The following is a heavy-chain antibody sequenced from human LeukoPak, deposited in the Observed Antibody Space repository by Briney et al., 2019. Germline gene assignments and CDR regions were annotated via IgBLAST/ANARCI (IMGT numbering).Heavy chain of an antibody. CDR1: GFTFSSYA. CDR2: ISGSGDYT. CDR3: AKDRGNYYNAPRFDP. V-gene: IGHV3-23*01. D-gene: IGHD3-10*01. Sequence: GGSLRLSCAASGFTFSSYAMSWVRQAPGNGLEWVSVISGSGDYTDHADSVKGRFTISRDNSKNTVYLQMNSLRAEDTAVYSCAKDRGNYYNAPRFDPWGQGTLVTVSS. J-gene: IGHJ5*02.